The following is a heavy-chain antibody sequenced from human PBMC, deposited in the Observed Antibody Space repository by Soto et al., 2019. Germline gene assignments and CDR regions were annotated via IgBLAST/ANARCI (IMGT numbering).Heavy chain of an antibody. CDR2: INYSGST. CDR3: ARHVGGCSGGSCYSGPYYGMDV. D-gene: IGHD2-15*01. CDR1: GGSISGSY. Sequence: SETLSLTCTVSGGSISGSYWSWIRQPPGKRLEWIGYINYSGSTNYNPSLKSRVTISVDTSKNQFSLKLSSVTAADTAVYYCARHVGGCSGGSCYSGPYYGMDVWGQGTTVTVSS. J-gene: IGHJ6*02. V-gene: IGHV4-59*08.